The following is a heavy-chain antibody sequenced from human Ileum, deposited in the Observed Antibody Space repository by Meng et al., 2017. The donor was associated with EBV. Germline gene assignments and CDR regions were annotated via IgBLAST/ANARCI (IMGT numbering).Heavy chain of an antibody. CDR1: GDSMRNSDCY. CDR3: ARDPAYPRGLFDS. CDR2: IYRSGST. Sequence: QLDLQVAGPGVVKPSETLSLTCTVSGDSMRNSDCYWDWIRQSPGKGLEWIASIYRSGSTYYDPSLKSRVTISLDTSKNQFSLKLSSVTAADTAVYYCARDPAYPRGLFDSWGQGTLVTVSS. J-gene: IGHJ4*02. D-gene: IGHD3-10*01. V-gene: IGHV4-39*07.